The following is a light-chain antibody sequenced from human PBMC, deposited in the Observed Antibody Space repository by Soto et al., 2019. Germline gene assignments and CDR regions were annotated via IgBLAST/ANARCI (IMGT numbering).Light chain of an antibody. V-gene: IGLV2-14*01. CDR2: DVT. J-gene: IGLJ1*01. Sequence: QSALTQPASVSGSPGQSITISCTGTSSDVGYYNLVSWYQQYPDKAPKLMIFDVTTRPSGVSNRFSGSKSGNTASLTISGLQAEDEADYYCSSYKSSSTLPYVFGTGTKLTVL. CDR1: SSDVGYYNL. CDR3: SSYKSSSTLPYV.